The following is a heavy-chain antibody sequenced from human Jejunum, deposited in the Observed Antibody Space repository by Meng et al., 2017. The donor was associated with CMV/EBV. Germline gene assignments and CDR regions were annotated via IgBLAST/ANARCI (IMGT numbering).Heavy chain of an antibody. CDR3: AVHATTVISRSWLDP. CDR2: VFHTGVT. J-gene: IGHJ5*02. V-gene: IGHV4-4*01. D-gene: IGHD4-17*01. Sequence: GDSIASRNWGTWIRQPPGKGLEWIGDVFHTGVTDYNPSFRGRLSMSVDKSKNQFSLDLTSVTAADTAIYFCAVHATTVISRSWLDPWGQGILVTVSS. CDR1: GDSIASRNW.